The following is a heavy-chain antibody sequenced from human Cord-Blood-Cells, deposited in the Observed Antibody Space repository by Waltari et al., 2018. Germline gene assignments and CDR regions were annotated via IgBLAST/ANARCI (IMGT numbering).Heavy chain of an antibody. J-gene: IGHJ4*02. CDR1: GYTLTEVS. Sequence: QVQLVESGAEVKKTGASVKGSCKVSGYTLTEVSMHWVGQAPGKGLEWMGGFDPEDGETVYAQTSRGRVTMNEDTSTDTAYMELSSLRSEDPAVYYCATGKVSVVISSPPFDYWGQGTLVTVSS. V-gene: IGHV1-24*01. CDR3: ATGKVSVVISSPPFDY. D-gene: IGHD3-22*01. CDR2: FDPEDGET.